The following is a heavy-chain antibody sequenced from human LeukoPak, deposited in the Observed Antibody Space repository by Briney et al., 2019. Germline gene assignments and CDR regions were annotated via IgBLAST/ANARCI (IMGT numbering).Heavy chain of an antibody. V-gene: IGHV3-23*01. D-gene: IGHD6-19*01. CDR1: GFTFSSHA. CDR3: AKGRAGIDY. Sequence: GGSLRLSCAASGFTFSSHAMSWVRQAPGKVLEWVSGISGSGGSTYYADSVKGRFTISRDNSKNTLYVQMNSLRAEDTAVYYCAKGRAGIDYWGQGTLVIVSS. CDR2: ISGSGGST. J-gene: IGHJ4*02.